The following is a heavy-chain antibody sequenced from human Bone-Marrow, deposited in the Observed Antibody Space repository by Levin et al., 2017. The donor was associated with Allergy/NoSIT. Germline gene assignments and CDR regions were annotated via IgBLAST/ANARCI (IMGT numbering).Heavy chain of an antibody. CDR1: GFTFSSYA. J-gene: IGHJ2*01. V-gene: IGHV3-23*01. CDR3: AKDLMVYYNFWSGYFYTQAAGWYFDL. CDR2: ISGSGGST. Sequence: AGGSLRLSCAASGFTFSSYAMSWVRQAPGKGLEWVSAISGSGGSTYYADSVKGRFTISRDNSKNTLYLQMNSLRAEDTAVYYCAKDLMVYYNFWSGYFYTQAAGWYFDLWGRGTLVTVSS. D-gene: IGHD3-3*01.